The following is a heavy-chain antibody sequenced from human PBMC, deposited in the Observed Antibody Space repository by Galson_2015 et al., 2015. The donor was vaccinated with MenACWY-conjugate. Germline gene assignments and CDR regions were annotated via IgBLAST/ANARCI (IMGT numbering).Heavy chain of an antibody. J-gene: IGHJ6*02. CDR3: ARGVAVAPRSYYGMDV. D-gene: IGHD6-19*01. Sequence: SVKVSCKASGGTFSSYTISWVRQAPGQGLGWMGRIFPILGIANYAQKFQGRVTITADKSTSTAYMELSSLRSEDTAVYYCARGVAVAPRSYYGMDVWGQGTTVTVSS. V-gene: IGHV1-69*02. CDR1: GGTFSSYT. CDR2: IFPILGIA.